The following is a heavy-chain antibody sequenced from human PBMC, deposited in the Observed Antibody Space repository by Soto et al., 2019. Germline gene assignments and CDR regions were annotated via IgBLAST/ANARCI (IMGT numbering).Heavy chain of an antibody. V-gene: IGHV4-30-4*01. J-gene: IGHJ6*02. CDR1: GGSISSGDYY. D-gene: IGHD6-6*01. CDR3: ARGDFLAALHGMDV. CDR2: IYYSGST. Sequence: QVQLQESGPGLVKPSQTLSLTCTVSGGSISSGDYYWSWIRQPPGKGLEWIGYIYYSGSTYYNPSLKSRVTISVTTSKNQFSLKQSSVTAADTAVYYCARGDFLAALHGMDVWGQGTTVTVSS.